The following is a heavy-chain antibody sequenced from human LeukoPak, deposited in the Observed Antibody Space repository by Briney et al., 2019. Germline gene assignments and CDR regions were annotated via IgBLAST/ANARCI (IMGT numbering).Heavy chain of an antibody. J-gene: IGHJ6*02. Sequence: PSETLSLTCAVYGGSFSGYYWSWIRQPPGKGLEWIGEINHSGSTNYNPSLKSRVTISVDTSKSQFSLKLSSVTAADTAVYYCARDRGGTDLYYYYYGMDVWGQGTTVTVSS. D-gene: IGHD2-15*01. CDR2: INHSGST. V-gene: IGHV4-34*01. CDR3: ARDRGGTDLYYYYYGMDV. CDR1: GGSFSGYY.